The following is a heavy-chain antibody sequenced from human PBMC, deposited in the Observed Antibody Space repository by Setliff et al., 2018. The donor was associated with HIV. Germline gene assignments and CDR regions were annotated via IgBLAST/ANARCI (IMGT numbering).Heavy chain of an antibody. D-gene: IGHD3-16*01. CDR3: ARDLIWGFDY. J-gene: IGHJ4*02. V-gene: IGHV3-48*01. Sequence: GVLRLSCAASGFTFSSYSMNRVRQSPGKGLEWVSYISGSGSGVDYADSVKGRFTVSRDNARSSLYLQLNSLRSEDTAVYYCARDLIWGFDYWGQGTPVTVSS. CDR2: ISGSGSGV. CDR1: GFTFSSYS.